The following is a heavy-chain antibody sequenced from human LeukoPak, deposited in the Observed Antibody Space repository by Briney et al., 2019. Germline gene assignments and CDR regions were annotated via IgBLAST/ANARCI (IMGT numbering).Heavy chain of an antibody. D-gene: IGHD3-22*01. Sequence: GGSLRLSCAASGFTFSSYSMNWVHQAPGKGLEWVSSISSSSSYIYYADSVKGRFTISRDNAKNSLYLQMNSLRAEDTAVYYCARSSYYYDSSPFDIWGQGTMVTVSS. CDR3: ARSSYYYDSSPFDI. CDR1: GFTFSSYS. CDR2: ISSSSSYI. J-gene: IGHJ3*02. V-gene: IGHV3-21*01.